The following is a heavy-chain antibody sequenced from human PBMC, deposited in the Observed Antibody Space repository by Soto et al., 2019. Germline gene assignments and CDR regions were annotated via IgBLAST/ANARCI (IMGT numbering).Heavy chain of an antibody. D-gene: IGHD3-3*01. CDR2: INHTGGT. J-gene: IGHJ5*02. V-gene: IGHV4-34*02. CDR3: ATRITVFGLLIPPFDP. CDR1: GGSVNGYY. Sequence: QVHLQQWGAGLLKPSETLSLTCAVYGGSVNGYYWNWIRQPPGKGLEWIGEINHTGGTHYNPSLKSRVAMSIDTSKNQYSLRLSSVTAADTAIYYCATRITVFGLLIPPFDPWGQGTQVTVSS.